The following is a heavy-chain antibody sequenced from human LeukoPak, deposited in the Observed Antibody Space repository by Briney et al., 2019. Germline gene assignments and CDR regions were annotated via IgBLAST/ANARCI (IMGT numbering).Heavy chain of an antibody. D-gene: IGHD5-24*01. Sequence: GGSLRLSCAASGFTFSSHAMSWVRQAPGKGLEWVSTISGSGGSTYSTDSVKGRFTISRDNSKSTLYLQMNSLRVEDTAIYYCAKGGPQFFDYWGQGTLVTVSS. V-gene: IGHV3-23*01. J-gene: IGHJ4*02. CDR3: AKGGPQFFDY. CDR2: ISGSGGST. CDR1: GFTFSSHA.